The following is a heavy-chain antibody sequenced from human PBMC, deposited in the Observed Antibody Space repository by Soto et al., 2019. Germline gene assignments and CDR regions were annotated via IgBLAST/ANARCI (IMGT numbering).Heavy chain of an antibody. CDR3: ASGIQLWLRRINNGYSG. CDR1: GGTFSTYA. Sequence: QVPLVQSGAEVKKPESSVKVSCKAPGGTFSTYAISWVRQAPGQGLEWMGGIIPMFGTANYAQRFQDRVTITADESTNTGYMELSSLRSEDTAVYFCASGIQLWLRRINNGYSGWGEGTLVTVSS. J-gene: IGHJ4*02. V-gene: IGHV1-69*12. CDR2: IIPMFGTA. D-gene: IGHD5-18*01.